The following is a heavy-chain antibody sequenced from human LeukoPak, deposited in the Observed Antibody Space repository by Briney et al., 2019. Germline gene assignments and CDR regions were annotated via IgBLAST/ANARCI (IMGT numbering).Heavy chain of an antibody. V-gene: IGHV1-69*01. CDR3: ARQYYYDSSGYSLWYYYYYMDV. Sequence: SVKVSCKASGGTFSSYAISWVRQAPGQGLECMGGIIPIFGAANYAQKFQGRVTSTADESTSPAYMELSSLRSEDTAVYYCARQYYYDSSGYSLWYYYYYMDVWGKGTTVTVSS. CDR2: IIPIFGAA. J-gene: IGHJ6*03. D-gene: IGHD3-22*01. CDR1: GGTFSSYA.